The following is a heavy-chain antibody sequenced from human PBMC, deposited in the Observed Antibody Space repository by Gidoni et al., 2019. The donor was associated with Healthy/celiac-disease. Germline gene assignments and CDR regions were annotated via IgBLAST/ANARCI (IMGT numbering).Heavy chain of an antibody. CDR2: ISSSSSTI. D-gene: IGHD3-22*01. CDR1: GFTFSSYS. J-gene: IGHJ4*02. Sequence: EVQLVASGGGLVQPGGSLRLSCAASGFTFSSYSMTCGRQAPGKGLEWVSYISSSSSTIYYADSVKGRFTISRDNAKNSLYLQMNSLRDEDTAVYYCARTFGVDYYDSSGYYVRWLDYWGQGTLVTVSS. CDR3: ARTFGVDYYDSSGYYVRWLDY. V-gene: IGHV3-48*02.